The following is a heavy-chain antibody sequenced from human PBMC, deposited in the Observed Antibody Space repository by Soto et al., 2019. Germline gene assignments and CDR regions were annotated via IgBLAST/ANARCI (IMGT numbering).Heavy chain of an antibody. CDR3: ARREWFYYGFDY. CDR2: IYHSGST. Sequence: NPSETLSLTCAVSSGSISSSNWWSWVRQPPGKGLEWIGEIYHSGSTNYNPSLKSRVTISVDKSKNQFSLKLSSVTAADTAVYYCARREWFYYGFDYWGQGTLVTVSS. CDR1: SGSISSSNW. D-gene: IGHD3-3*01. J-gene: IGHJ4*02. V-gene: IGHV4-4*02.